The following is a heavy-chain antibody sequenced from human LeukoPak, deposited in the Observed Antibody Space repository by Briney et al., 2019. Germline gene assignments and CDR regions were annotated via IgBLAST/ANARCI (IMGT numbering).Heavy chain of an antibody. CDR3: ASIYGSGSYFIDY. CDR2: ISGSGGST. J-gene: IGHJ4*02. V-gene: IGHV3-23*01. CDR1: GFTFSSYA. D-gene: IGHD3-10*01. Sequence: HPGGSLRLSCAASGFTFSSYAMSWVRQAPGKGLEWVSAISGSGGSTYYADSVKGRFTISRDNSKNTLYLQMNSLRAEDTAVYYCASIYGSGSYFIDYWGQGTLVTVSS.